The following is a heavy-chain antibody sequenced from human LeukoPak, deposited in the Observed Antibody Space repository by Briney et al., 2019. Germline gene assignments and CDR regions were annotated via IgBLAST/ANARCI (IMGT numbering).Heavy chain of an antibody. Sequence: PGGSLRLSCVASGFTFSDYGIHWVRQAPGKGLAWVAFMRFDGTKEDYIDSVKGRFTISRDNSKNTMYLQMNSLRAEDTAVYYCAKDRGYYFDDWGQGTLVTVSS. D-gene: IGHD3-10*01. CDR3: AKDRGYYFDD. CDR2: MRFDGTKE. V-gene: IGHV3-30*02. CDR1: GFTFSDYG. J-gene: IGHJ4*02.